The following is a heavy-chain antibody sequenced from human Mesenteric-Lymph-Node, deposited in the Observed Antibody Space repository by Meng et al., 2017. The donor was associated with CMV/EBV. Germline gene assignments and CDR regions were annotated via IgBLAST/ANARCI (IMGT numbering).Heavy chain of an antibody. Sequence: ASVKVSCKASGYTFTGYYMHWVRQAPGQGLEWMGWINPNSGGTNYAQKFQGRVTMTRDTSISTAYMELSRLRSDDTAVYYCARGRRSYCSSTSCYNLGYWGQGTLVTVSS. CDR3: ARGRRSYCSSTSCYNLGY. V-gene: IGHV1-2*02. CDR2: INPNSGGT. J-gene: IGHJ4*02. CDR1: GYTFTGYY. D-gene: IGHD2-2*02.